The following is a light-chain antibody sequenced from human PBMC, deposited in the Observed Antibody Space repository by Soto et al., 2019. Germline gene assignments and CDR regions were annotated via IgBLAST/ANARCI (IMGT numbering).Light chain of an antibody. CDR3: SSYTTSRSYV. CDR2: EVN. V-gene: IGLV2-18*02. J-gene: IGLJ1*01. Sequence: QSALTQPPSVSGSPGQSVTISCTGTNSDVGSYDHVSWYQQPPGTAPKLMIYEVNHRPSGVPDRFSGSKPGNTASLTISGLQAEDEADYYCSSYTTSRSYVFGTGTKLTVL. CDR1: NSDVGSYDH.